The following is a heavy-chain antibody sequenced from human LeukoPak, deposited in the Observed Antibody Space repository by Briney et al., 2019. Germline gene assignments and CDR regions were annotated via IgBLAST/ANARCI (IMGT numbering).Heavy chain of an antibody. D-gene: IGHD3-10*01. J-gene: IGHJ4*02. V-gene: IGHV3-7*02. CDR3: AGGGGY. CDR1: GFAFSRYW. Sequence: PGGSLRLSCAGSGFAFSRYWMRWVRRAPGKGLERVATVKEDGSEKYYVDSVKGRFTISRDNAKNSLYLQMNSLRVDDTAVYYCAGGGGYWGQGTLVTVSS. CDR2: VKEDGSEK.